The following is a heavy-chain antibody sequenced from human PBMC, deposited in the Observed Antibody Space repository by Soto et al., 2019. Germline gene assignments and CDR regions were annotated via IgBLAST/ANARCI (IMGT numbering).Heavy chain of an antibody. V-gene: IGHV5-51*01. J-gene: IGHJ4*02. CDR1: GYSFTSYW. CDR3: ARHREYYYDSSGGEADY. Sequence: GESLKISCKGSGYSFTSYWIGWVRQMPGKGLEWMGIIYPGDSDTRYSPSFQGQVTISADKSISTAYLQWSSLKASDTAMYYCARHREYYYDSSGGEADYWGQGTLVTVSS. CDR2: IYPGDSDT. D-gene: IGHD3-22*01.